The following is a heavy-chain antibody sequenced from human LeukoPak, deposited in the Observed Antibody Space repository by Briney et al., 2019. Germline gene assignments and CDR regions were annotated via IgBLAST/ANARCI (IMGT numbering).Heavy chain of an antibody. CDR2: INHSGST. V-gene: IGHV4-34*01. Sequence: SETLSLTCAVYGGSFSGYYWSWIRQPPGKGLEWIGEINHSGSTNYNPSLKSRVTISVDTSKNQFTLKLSSVTAADTAVYYCARYGYCTNGVCYPFDYWGQGTLVTVSS. D-gene: IGHD2-8*01. CDR1: GGSFSGYY. CDR3: ARYGYCTNGVCYPFDY. J-gene: IGHJ4*02.